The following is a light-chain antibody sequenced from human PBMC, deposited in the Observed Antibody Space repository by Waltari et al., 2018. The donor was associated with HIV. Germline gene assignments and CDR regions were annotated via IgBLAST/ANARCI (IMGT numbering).Light chain of an antibody. V-gene: IGKV3-20*01. Sequence: EIVLTQSPGTLSLSPGERATLSCRASQSISSTYLAWYQQKPGQAPRLLIYAASSRATGIPDRFSGSGSGTDFTLTISRLEPEDFVVYYCQQYGSSPITFGQGTRLEIK. CDR2: AAS. CDR1: QSISSTY. CDR3: QQYGSSPIT. J-gene: IGKJ5*01.